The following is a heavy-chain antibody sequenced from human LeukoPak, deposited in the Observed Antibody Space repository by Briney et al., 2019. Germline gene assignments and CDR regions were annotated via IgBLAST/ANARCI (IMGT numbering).Heavy chain of an antibody. V-gene: IGHV3-23*01. D-gene: IGHD3-22*01. CDR1: GFTFGSYA. CDR2: ISPSGDRT. J-gene: IGHJ4*02. Sequence: GGSLRLSCAASGFTFGSYAMGWVRQAPGKGLEWVSFISPSGDRTSNADSVEGRFTISRDNPRNTLYLQMNSLRDEDTAVYYCAIMHGYYDGSGYWVQWDQGTLVTVSS. CDR3: AIMHGYYDGSGYWVQ.